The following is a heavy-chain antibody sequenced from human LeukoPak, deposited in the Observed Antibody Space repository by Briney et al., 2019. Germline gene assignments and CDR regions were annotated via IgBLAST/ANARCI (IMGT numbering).Heavy chain of an antibody. CDR3: ATDYPFDY. CDR2: ITSGSATI. Sequence: PGGSLRLSCAASGFTFSSSSMNWVRQAPGKGLEWVSYITSGSATIYYADSVKGRFTISRDSAKTSLYPQMNSLRAEHTAVYYCATDYPFDYWGQGTLVTVSS. CDR1: GFTFSSSS. V-gene: IGHV3-48*04. J-gene: IGHJ4*02.